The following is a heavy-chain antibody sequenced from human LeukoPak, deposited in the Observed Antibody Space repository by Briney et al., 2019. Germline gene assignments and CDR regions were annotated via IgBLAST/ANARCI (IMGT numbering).Heavy chain of an antibody. CDR1: GFTFGSSA. Sequence: PGGSLRLSCAASGFTFGSSAMSWVRQAQGKGPEWVSTFSRSGPDTYYADSVKGRFTIFRDNSKNTLYLQMNSLRAEDTAVYYCAKGSLGSWYYFDYWGQGTLVTVSS. CDR3: AKGSLGSWYYFDY. V-gene: IGHV3-23*01. CDR2: FSRSGPDT. J-gene: IGHJ4*02. D-gene: IGHD6-13*01.